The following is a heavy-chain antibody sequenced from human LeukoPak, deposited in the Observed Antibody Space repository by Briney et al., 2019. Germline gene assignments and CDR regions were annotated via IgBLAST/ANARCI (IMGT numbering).Heavy chain of an antibody. V-gene: IGHV3-23*01. D-gene: IGHD2-21*02. Sequence: GGSLRLSCAASEITLSSYGVSWVRQAPGKGLEWLSAISFSAGTTYYADSVRGRFIISRDNSKNTLYLQSSSLRAEDTAVYYCAKISWDSGGDREKFWGQGTLVTVSS. CDR1: EITLSSYG. J-gene: IGHJ4*02. CDR2: ISFSAGTT. CDR3: AKISWDSGGDREKF.